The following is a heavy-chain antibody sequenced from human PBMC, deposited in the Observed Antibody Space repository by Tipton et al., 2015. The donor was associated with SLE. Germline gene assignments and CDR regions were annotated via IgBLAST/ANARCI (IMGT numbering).Heavy chain of an antibody. CDR1: GYMFTNYW. J-gene: IGHJ6*02. Sequence: QLVQSGAEVKKPGESLKISCKGSGYMFTNYWIGWVRQMPGKGLEWMGIIYPGDSDTRYSPSFQGQVTISADKSITTAYLQWTSLKASDTAMYYCASAVSSIDAGNYVLDVWGQGTTVTVSS. CDR3: ASAVSSIDAGNYVLDV. V-gene: IGHV5-51*03. D-gene: IGHD3-16*01. CDR2: IYPGDSDT.